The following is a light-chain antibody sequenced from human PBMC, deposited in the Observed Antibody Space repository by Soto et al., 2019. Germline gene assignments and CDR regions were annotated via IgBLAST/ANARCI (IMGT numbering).Light chain of an antibody. CDR3: QHYGSSPQT. V-gene: IGKV3-20*01. J-gene: IGKJ1*01. CDR2: GAS. CDR1: QSVSSSY. Sequence: EIVLTQSPGTLSLSPGERAPLSCRASQSVSSSYLAWYQQKPGQAPRLLIFGASSRATGIPDRFSGSGSGTDFTLTISRLEPEDFAVYYCQHYGSSPQTFGQGTKVEIK.